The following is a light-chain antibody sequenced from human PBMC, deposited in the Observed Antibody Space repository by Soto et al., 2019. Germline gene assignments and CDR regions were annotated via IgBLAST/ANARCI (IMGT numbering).Light chain of an antibody. CDR3: SSYAGSNNYV. CDR2: EVN. V-gene: IGLV2-8*01. J-gene: IGLJ1*01. Sequence: QSVLTQPPSASGSPGQSVTISCTGTRSDVGGYNYVSWYQQHPGKAPKLMIYEVNQRPSGVPDRFSGSKSGNTASLTVSGLQAEDEADYYCSSYAGSNNYVFGTGTRSPS. CDR1: RSDVGGYNY.